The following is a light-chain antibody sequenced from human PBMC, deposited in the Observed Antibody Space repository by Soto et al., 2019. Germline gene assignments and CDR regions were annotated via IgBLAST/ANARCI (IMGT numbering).Light chain of an antibody. CDR2: RAS. J-gene: IGKJ1*01. CDR3: KQYQNLWK. Sequence: MTHSPSYMSASVLDRANLSFIAGQTIYSNVAWYQQRPGQAPRLLIYRASTRATGVPARFSGSGSGTEFTLTISGLQSEDFALYYCKQYQNLWKCGKGTTVDIK. V-gene: IGKV3-15*01. CDR1: QTIYSN.